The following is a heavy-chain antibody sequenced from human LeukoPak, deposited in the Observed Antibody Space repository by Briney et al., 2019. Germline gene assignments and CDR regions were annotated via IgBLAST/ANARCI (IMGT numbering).Heavy chain of an antibody. CDR3: ATTPLGYCTSTRCDTGWFDP. Sequence: SQTLSLTCAVSGGSISSGGYSWSWIRQPPGRGLEGIGYIYHSGSTYYNPSLKSRATISVDRSKNQFSLKLSSVTAADTAVYYCATTPLGYCTSTRCDTGWFDPWGQGTLVTVSS. D-gene: IGHD2-2*01. V-gene: IGHV4-30-2*01. CDR1: GGSISSGGYS. J-gene: IGHJ5*02. CDR2: IYHSGST.